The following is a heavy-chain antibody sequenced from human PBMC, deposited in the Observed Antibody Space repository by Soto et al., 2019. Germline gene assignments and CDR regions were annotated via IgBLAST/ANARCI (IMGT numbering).Heavy chain of an antibody. J-gene: IGHJ5*02. CDR3: ARESGDWPLNWLDP. CDR2: ITSDGRSK. CDR1: GFNFSNHW. Sequence: GGSLRLSCAASGFNFSNHWMHWVRQRPAEGLVWVSRITSDGRSKAYAESVKGRFAISRDNAKNTLYLQMNGLTAEDTAVYYCARESGDWPLNWLDPWGQGTLVTVSS. D-gene: IGHD2-21*02. V-gene: IGHV3-74*01.